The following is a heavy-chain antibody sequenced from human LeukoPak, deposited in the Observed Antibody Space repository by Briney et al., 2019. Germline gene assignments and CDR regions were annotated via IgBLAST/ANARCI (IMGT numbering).Heavy chain of an antibody. CDR3: AKAVAGGSNWFDP. CDR1: GGSFSGYC. D-gene: IGHD6-19*01. J-gene: IGHJ5*02. Sequence: PSETLSLTCAVYGGSFSGYCWSWIRQPPGKGLEWIGEINHSGSTNYNPSLKSRVTISVDTSKNQFSLKLSSVTAADTAVYYCAKAVAGGSNWFDPWGQGNLVTVSS. V-gene: IGHV4-34*01. CDR2: INHSGST.